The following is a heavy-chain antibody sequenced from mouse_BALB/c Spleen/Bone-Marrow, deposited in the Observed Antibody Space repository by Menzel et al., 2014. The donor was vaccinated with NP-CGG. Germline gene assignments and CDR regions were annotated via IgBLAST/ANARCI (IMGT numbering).Heavy chain of an antibody. CDR2: INPGSGGT. D-gene: IGHD2-1*01. J-gene: IGHJ1*01. Sequence: QVQLQQPGGELVRPGTSVKVSCKASGYAFTNYLIEWVKQRPGQGLEWIGMINPGSGGTNYDEKFKGKATLTADKSSSTAYMQLSSLTADDSAVYFCARSGGNWSCDVWGAGTTVTVSS. CDR1: GYAFTNYL. V-gene: IGHV1-54*01. CDR3: ARSGGNWSCDV.